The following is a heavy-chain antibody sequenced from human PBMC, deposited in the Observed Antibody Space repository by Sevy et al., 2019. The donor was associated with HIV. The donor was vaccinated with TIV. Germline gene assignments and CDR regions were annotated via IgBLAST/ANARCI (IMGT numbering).Heavy chain of an antibody. CDR2: FDPEDGDPEDGKT. CDR1: GYTLTKLS. Sequence: ASVKVSCKVSGYTLTKLSMHWVRQTPGKGLEWMTTFDPEDGDPEDGKTIYEQKFLGRVTMTEDTSTDTAYMELSSLRSEDTAVYYCAKDQGWDLLGYFDYWGQGTLVTVSS. V-gene: IGHV1-24*01. D-gene: IGHD1-26*01. CDR3: AKDQGWDLLGYFDY. J-gene: IGHJ4*02.